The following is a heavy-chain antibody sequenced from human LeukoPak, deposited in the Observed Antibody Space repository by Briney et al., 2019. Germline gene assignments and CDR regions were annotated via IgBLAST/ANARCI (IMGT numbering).Heavy chain of an antibody. Sequence: GASVKVSCKASGYTFTGYYMHCVRQAPGQGLEWMGWINPNSGDTNYAQKCQDWVTMTRDTSIGTAYMELSGLRSDDTAVYYCARARLYDSSAYYYDSWGQGTLVTVSS. CDR2: INPNSGDT. J-gene: IGHJ5*01. D-gene: IGHD3-22*01. CDR1: GYTFTGYY. V-gene: IGHV1-2*04. CDR3: ARARLYDSSAYYYDS.